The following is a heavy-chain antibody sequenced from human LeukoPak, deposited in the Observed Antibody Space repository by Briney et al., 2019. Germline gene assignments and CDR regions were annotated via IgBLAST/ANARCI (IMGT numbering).Heavy chain of an antibody. D-gene: IGHD3-3*01. CDR3: ADDPMYYDQRNDAFDI. J-gene: IGHJ3*02. CDR2: IWYDGSNK. Sequence: GGSLRLSCAASGFTFSSYGMHWVRQAPGKGLEWVAVIWYDGSNKYYADSVKGRFTISRDNSKNTLYLQMNSLRAEDTAVYYCADDPMYYDQRNDAFDIWGQGTMVTVSS. CDR1: GFTFSSYG. V-gene: IGHV3-33*06.